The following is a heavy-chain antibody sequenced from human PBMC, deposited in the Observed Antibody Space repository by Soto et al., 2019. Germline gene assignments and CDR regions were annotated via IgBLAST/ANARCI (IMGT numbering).Heavy chain of an antibody. J-gene: IGHJ5*02. CDR2: FYNIGDT. Sequence: EVQLVESGGGLIQPGGSLRLSCAVSGFTVSGDSLIWVRQAPGKGLEWVSAFYNIGDTHYADSVKGRFTMSRDTSKNTLNLELTSLRVADTAVYFCARHDWLDPWGQGTLVIVSS. V-gene: IGHV3-53*01. CDR3: ARHDWLDP. CDR1: GFTVSGDS.